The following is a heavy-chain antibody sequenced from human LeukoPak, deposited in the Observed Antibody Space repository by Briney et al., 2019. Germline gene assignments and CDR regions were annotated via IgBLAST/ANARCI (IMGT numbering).Heavy chain of an antibody. CDR1: GIAFNNFA. J-gene: IGHJ5*02. Sequence: GGSLRLSCTASGIAFNNFAMNWVRQTPGKGLEWVSAISGSGGTTYYADSVKGRFTISRDNSKNTMILQMNSLRAEDTAVYYCARVPNYGSGSGFDPWGQGTLVTVSS. CDR2: ISGSGGTT. V-gene: IGHV3-23*01. CDR3: ARVPNYGSGSGFDP. D-gene: IGHD3-10*01.